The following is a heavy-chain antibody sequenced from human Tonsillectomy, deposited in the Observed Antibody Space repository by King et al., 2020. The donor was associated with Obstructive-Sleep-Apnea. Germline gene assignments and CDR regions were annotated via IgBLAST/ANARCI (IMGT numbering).Heavy chain of an antibody. J-gene: IGHJ5*02. CDR1: GGSIRSYTYY. CDR2: IYYSGRT. CDR3: AGTTQGEDYYHSRAHPYNWFDP. D-gene: IGHD2/OR15-2a*01. V-gene: IGHV4-39*07. Sequence: LQLQESGPGLVKPSETLSLTCTVSGGSIRSYTYYWGWIRQPPKKGLEWIGSIYYSGRTYYNPSLKSRVTISVDRSKNQFSLKLNSVIATDTAVYYCAGTTQGEDYYHSRAHPYNWFDPWGQGTLVSVSS.